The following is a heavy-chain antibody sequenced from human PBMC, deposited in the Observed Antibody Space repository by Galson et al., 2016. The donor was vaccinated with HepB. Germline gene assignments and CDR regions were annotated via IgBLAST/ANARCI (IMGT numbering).Heavy chain of an antibody. CDR2: INPISGGP. CDR1: GYTFTDNY. D-gene: IGHD3-3*01. V-gene: IGHV1-2*02. Sequence: SVKVSCKASGYTFTDNYIHWVRQAPGQGLEWMGWINPISGGPNYAQKFQDGVTMTRDTPISPTYMELNRLRSDDTAVYYCARQTPRSGWGFGYAMDVWGQGTTVIVSS. J-gene: IGHJ6*02. CDR3: ARQTPRSGWGFGYAMDV.